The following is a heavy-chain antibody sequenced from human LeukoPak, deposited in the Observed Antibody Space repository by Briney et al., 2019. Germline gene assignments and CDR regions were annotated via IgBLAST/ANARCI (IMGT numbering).Heavy chain of an antibody. J-gene: IGHJ3*02. CDR1: GFTFSSYG. Sequence: GGSLRLSCAASGFTFSSYGMHWVRQAPGKGLEWVAFIWYDGSNKYYADSVKGRFTISRDNSKNTLYLQMNSLRAEDTAVYYCAKVFAYCGGDCYFDAFDIWGQGTMVTVSS. D-gene: IGHD2-21*01. CDR3: AKVFAYCGGDCYFDAFDI. V-gene: IGHV3-30*02. CDR2: IWYDGSNK.